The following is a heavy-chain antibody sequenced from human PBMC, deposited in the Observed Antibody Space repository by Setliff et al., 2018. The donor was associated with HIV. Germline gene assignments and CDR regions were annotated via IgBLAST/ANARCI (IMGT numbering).Heavy chain of an antibody. CDR2: IRGKSDII. CDR3: ARDYNYIFDS. CDR1: GFAFSDNP. Sequence: GGSLRLSCVASSGFAFSDNPMNWVRQAPGKGLEWISHIRGKSDIIKYAESVMGRFTISRDNAKNSLYLEMNSLRAEDTAIYYCARDYNYIFDSWGQGVLVTVSS. D-gene: IGHD3-22*01. V-gene: IGHV3-48*01. J-gene: IGHJ4*02.